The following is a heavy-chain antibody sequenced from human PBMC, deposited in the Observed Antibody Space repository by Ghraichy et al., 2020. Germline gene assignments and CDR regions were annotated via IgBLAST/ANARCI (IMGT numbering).Heavy chain of an antibody. CDR1: GFTFSSYS. CDR3: ARDHYYDSSGYYHPFADFDY. CDR2: ISSSSSYI. V-gene: IGHV3-21*01. J-gene: IGHJ4*02. Sequence: GGSLRLSCAASGFTFSSYSMNWVRQAPGKGLEWVSSISSSSSYIYYADSVKGRFTISRDNAKNSLYLQMNSLRAEDTAVYYCARDHYYDSSGYYHPFADFDYWGQGTLVTVSS. D-gene: IGHD3-22*01.